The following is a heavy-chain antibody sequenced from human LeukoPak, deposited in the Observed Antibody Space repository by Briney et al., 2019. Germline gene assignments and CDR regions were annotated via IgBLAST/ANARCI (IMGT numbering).Heavy chain of an antibody. D-gene: IGHD2/OR15-2a*01. V-gene: IGHV1-69*04. J-gene: IGHJ4*02. CDR2: IIPILGIA. CDR1: GGTFSSYA. CDR3: ARIFKNFVRTTDY. Sequence: SLKLSCNASGGTFSSYAISWERKAPGQSLEWMGRIIPILGIANYAQKFQARVTITADKCTSTAYMELSSLRSEDTAVYYCARIFKNFVRTTDYWGEGTLVTVSS.